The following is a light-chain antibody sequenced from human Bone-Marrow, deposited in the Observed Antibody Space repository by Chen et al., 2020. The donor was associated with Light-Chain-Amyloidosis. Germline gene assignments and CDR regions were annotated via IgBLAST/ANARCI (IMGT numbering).Light chain of an antibody. Sequence: QPVLTQSSSASASLGSLVKLTCTLSSGHSSYIIAWHQQQTGKAPRYLVKLEGSGTYNKGSGVPDRFSGSSSGADRYLAISNVQSEDEADYYCETWDSNIWVFGGGTKLTVL. CDR3: ETWDSNIWV. CDR1: SGHSSYI. CDR2: LEGSGTY. V-gene: IGLV4-60*03. J-gene: IGLJ3*02.